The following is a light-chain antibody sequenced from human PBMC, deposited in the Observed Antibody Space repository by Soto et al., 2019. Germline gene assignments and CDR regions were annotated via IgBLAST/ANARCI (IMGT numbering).Light chain of an antibody. V-gene: IGLV2-23*01. CDR1: SSDVGSYPL. CDR2: EGN. Sequence: QSVLTQPASVSGSPGQSITISCSGTSSDVGSYPLVSWYQHHPGKAPKLMIYEGNKRPSGVSNRFSGSKSGNTASLTISGLQAEDEADYYCCSYAGSSTLVFGGGTKLTVL. J-gene: IGLJ2*01. CDR3: CSYAGSSTLV.